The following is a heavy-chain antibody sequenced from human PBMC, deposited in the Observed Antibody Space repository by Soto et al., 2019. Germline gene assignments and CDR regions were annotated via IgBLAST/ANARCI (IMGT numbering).Heavy chain of an antibody. Sequence: EQSGAEVKKPGSSVTVSCKASGDRFTSYGISWVRQAPGQGLEWVGTVLPVLGTTNYAQKLRGRVIITADESTSTVYMELWSLRSDDTAIYYCARDRADRGFDYWGQGTLVTVSS. V-gene: IGHV1-69*15. D-gene: IGHD3-10*01. CDR1: GDRFTSYG. CDR3: ARDRADRGFDY. J-gene: IGHJ4*02. CDR2: VLPVLGTT.